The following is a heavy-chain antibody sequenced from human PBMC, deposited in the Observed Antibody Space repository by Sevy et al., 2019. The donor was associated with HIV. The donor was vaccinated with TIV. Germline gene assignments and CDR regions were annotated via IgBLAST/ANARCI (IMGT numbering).Heavy chain of an antibody. J-gene: IGHJ4*02. CDR3: TIDPVHFL. D-gene: IGHD6-6*01. CDR1: GFTFNNVW. Sequence: GGSLRLSSAASGFTFNNVWMSWVRQVPGKGLEWVGRIKSKTDGGTTAYTATVKGRFTISRDYSTNTLYLQMNSLKIEDTAVYYCTIDPVHFLWGQGTLVTVSS. V-gene: IGHV3-15*01. CDR2: IKSKTDGGTT.